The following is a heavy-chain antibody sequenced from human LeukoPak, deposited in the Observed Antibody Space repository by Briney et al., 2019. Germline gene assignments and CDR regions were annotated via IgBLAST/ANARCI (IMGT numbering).Heavy chain of an antibody. Sequence: PGGSLRLSCAASGFTFSSYSMNWVRQAPGKGLEWVSYISSSSSTIYYADSVKGRFTISRDNAKNSLYLQMNSLRAEDTAVYYCARDSAVTYFDYWGQGTLVTVSS. CDR1: GFTFSSYS. D-gene: IGHD4-17*01. CDR2: ISSSSSTI. CDR3: ARDSAVTYFDY. J-gene: IGHJ4*02. V-gene: IGHV3-48*01.